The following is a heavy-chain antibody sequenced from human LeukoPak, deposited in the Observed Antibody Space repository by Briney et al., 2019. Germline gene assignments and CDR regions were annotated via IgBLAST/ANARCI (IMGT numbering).Heavy chain of an antibody. V-gene: IGHV4-59*01. Sequence: SETLSLTCTVSGGSISNYYWSWIRQPPGKGLEWIGYIYYSGSTNYNPSLKSRVTISVDTSKNQFSLRLSSVTAADTAVYYCARAARPHLGRNWFDPWGQGTLVTVSS. J-gene: IGHJ5*02. CDR2: IYYSGST. D-gene: IGHD3-16*01. CDR3: ARAARPHLGRNWFDP. CDR1: GGSISNYY.